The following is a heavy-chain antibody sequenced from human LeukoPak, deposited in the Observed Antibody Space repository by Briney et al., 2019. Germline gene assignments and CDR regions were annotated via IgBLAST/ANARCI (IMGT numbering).Heavy chain of an antibody. CDR1: GGSFSDYF. CDR2: SNPSGST. D-gene: IGHD6-19*01. CDR3: ARHAAVAGTKKSRNDY. V-gene: IGHV4-34*01. J-gene: IGHJ4*02. Sequence: SETLSLTCAVYGGSFSDYFWTWIRQPPGKGLEWIGESNPSGSTNYNPSLESRVTISVDTSKNQFSLKLSSVTAADTAVYYCARHAAVAGTKKSRNDYWGQGTLVTVSS.